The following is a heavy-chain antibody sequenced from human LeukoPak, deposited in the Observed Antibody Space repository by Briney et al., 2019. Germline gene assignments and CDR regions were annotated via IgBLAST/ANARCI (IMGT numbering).Heavy chain of an antibody. CDR1: GFTLSSYV. J-gene: IGHJ4*02. CDR2: ISGSGDST. D-gene: IGHD4-17*01. Sequence: WGAPRLSRAASGFTLSSYVMSWVPQAPGKGPGWVSAISGSGDSTYYADSEKGRFTISRDDSKDTLYLQMNSLRTEDKAVYFCAKDTSRTPTTDFDWGSQGTLVTLYS. V-gene: IGHV3-23*01. CDR3: AKDTSRTPTTDFDW.